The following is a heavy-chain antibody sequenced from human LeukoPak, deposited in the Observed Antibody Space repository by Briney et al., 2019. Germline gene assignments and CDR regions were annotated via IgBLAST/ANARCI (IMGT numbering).Heavy chain of an antibody. V-gene: IGHV1-18*01. CDR2: ISAYNGNT. Sequence: ASVKVSCKASGYTFTSYGISWVRQAPGQGLEWMGWISAYNGNTNYAQKLQGRVTMTTDTSTSTAYMELRSLRSDDTAVYYCARGVRAVAGPPQKYYYYYYYMDVWGKGTTVTVSS. CDR1: GYTFTSYG. CDR3: ARGVRAVAGPPQKYYYYYYYMDV. J-gene: IGHJ6*03. D-gene: IGHD6-19*01.